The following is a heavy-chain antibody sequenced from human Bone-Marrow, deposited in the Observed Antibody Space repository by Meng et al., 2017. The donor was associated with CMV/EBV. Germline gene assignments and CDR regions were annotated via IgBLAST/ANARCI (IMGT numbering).Heavy chain of an antibody. Sequence: GGSLRLSCAASGFTFDYYGMHWVRQAPGKGLEWVAFIRYDGSNKYYADSVKGRFTISRDNSKNTLYLQMNSLRAEDTAVYYCAKCSPGYSSSCPSDYWGQGTLDTVSS. D-gene: IGHD6-13*01. CDR1: GFTFDYYG. CDR2: IRYDGSNK. CDR3: AKCSPGYSSSCPSDY. J-gene: IGHJ4*02. V-gene: IGHV3-30*02.